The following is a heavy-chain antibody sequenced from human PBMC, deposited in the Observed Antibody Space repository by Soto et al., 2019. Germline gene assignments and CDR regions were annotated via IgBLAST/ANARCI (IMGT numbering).Heavy chain of an antibody. D-gene: IGHD2-2*01. V-gene: IGHV4-59*12. CDR2: IYYSGST. J-gene: IGHJ5*02. CDR3: ARGSRGSSLHWFDP. Sequence: SETLSLTCTVSGGSISSYYWSWIRQPPGKGLEWIGYIYYSGSTNYNPSLKSRVTISVDTSKNQFSLKLSSVTAADTAVYYCARGSRGSSLHWFDPWGQGTLVTVSS. CDR1: GGSISSYY.